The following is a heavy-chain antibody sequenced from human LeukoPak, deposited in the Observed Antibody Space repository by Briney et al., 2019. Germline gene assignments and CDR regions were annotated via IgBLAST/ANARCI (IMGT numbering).Heavy chain of an antibody. D-gene: IGHD3-22*01. CDR1: GFTFSSYS. J-gene: IGHJ4*02. CDR3: ARVLHKRNYDSTTYYGY. V-gene: IGHV3-48*01. Sequence: GGSLRLSCAASGFTFSSYSMNWVRQAPGKGLEWVSYISSSSSTIYYADSVKGRFTISRDNAKNSLYLQMNSLRAEDTAVYYCARVLHKRNYDSTTYYGYWGQGTLVTVSS. CDR2: ISSSSSTI.